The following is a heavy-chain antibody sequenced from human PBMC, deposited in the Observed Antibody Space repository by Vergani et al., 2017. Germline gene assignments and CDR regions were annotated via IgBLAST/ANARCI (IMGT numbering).Heavy chain of an antibody. CDR1: GGSISSGSYY. Sequence: QVQLQESGPGLVKPSQTLSLTCTVSGGSISSGSYYWSWIRQPAGKGLEWIGRIYTSGSTNYNPSLKSRVTISVDTSKNQFSLKLSSVTAADTAVYYCARCVMVGATTFFDYWGQGTLVTVSS. CDR3: ARCVMVGATTFFDY. D-gene: IGHD1-26*01. CDR2: IYTSGST. V-gene: IGHV4-61*02. J-gene: IGHJ4*02.